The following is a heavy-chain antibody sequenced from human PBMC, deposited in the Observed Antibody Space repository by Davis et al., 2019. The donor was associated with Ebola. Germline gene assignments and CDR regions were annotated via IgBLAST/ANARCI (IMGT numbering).Heavy chain of an antibody. CDR2: ISSSSSYI. J-gene: IGHJ6*02. V-gene: IGHV3-21*01. Sequence: GESPKISCAASGFPFSSYSMNWVRQAPGKGLEWVSSISSSSSYIYYADSVKGRFTIPRDNAKNSLYLQMNSLRAEDTAVYYCARDRKAAAGLYYYYYGMDVWGQGTTVTVSS. CDR3: ARDRKAAAGLYYYYYGMDV. CDR1: GFPFSSYS. D-gene: IGHD6-13*01.